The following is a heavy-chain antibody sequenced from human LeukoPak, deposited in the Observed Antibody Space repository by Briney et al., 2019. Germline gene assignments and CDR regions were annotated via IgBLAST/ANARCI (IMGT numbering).Heavy chain of an antibody. D-gene: IGHD1-26*01. CDR2: INPSGGST. V-gene: IGHV1-46*01. J-gene: IGHJ4*02. CDR3: ATADVGGSYIFDY. CDR1: GYTFTSYY. Sequence: ASVKVSCKASGYTFTSYYMHWVRQAPGQGLEWMGIINPSGGSTSYAQKFQGRVTMTEDTSTDTAYMELSSLRSEDTAVYYCATADVGGSYIFDYWGQGTLVTVSS.